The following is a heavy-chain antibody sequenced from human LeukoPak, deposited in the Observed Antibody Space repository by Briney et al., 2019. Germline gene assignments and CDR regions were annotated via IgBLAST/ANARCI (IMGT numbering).Heavy chain of an antibody. Sequence: GGSLTLSCVASGLPIADFAMHWVRQAPGKGLEWVSLISGDGVSTFYADSVKGRFSISRDNSKNSLYLEMNSLRAEDTAVYYCASRGIAVAGTDYWGQGILVTVSS. CDR1: GLPIADFA. D-gene: IGHD6-19*01. V-gene: IGHV3-43*02. J-gene: IGHJ4*02. CDR2: ISGDGVST. CDR3: ASRGIAVAGTDY.